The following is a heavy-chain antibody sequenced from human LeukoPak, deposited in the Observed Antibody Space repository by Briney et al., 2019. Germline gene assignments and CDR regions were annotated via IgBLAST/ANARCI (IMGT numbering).Heavy chain of an antibody. CDR3: ARDGPPAYGYDSSGYSGKPHWYFDL. V-gene: IGHV3-53*04. D-gene: IGHD3-22*01. CDR2: IYSGGST. Sequence: PGGSLRLSCAASGFTVSSNYVSWVRQAPGKGLEWVSVIYSGGSTYYADSVKGRFTISRHNSKNTLYLQMNSLRAEDTAVYYCARDGPPAYGYDSSGYSGKPHWYFDLWGRGTLVTVSS. CDR1: GFTVSSNY. J-gene: IGHJ2*01.